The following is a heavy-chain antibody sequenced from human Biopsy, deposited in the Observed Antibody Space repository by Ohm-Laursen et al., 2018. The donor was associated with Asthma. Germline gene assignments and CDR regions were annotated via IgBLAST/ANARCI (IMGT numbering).Heavy chain of an antibody. J-gene: IGHJ4*02. Sequence: SQTLSLTCTVSYGSITSGGYYWTWIRQHPGKGLEWIGFIYCSGSTYYNPSLKSRVSISIDTSKNQFSLKLSSVTAADTAVYYCARAQDYYDSRGYYRSFDCWGQGTLVTVSS. V-gene: IGHV4-31*03. CDR2: IYCSGST. D-gene: IGHD3-22*01. CDR3: ARAQDYYDSRGYYRSFDC. CDR1: YGSITSGGYY.